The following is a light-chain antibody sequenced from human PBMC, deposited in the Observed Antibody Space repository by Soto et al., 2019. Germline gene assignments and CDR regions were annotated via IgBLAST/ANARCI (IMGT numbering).Light chain of an antibody. CDR2: EVN. V-gene: IGLV2-14*01. Sequence: QSVLTQPASVSGSLGQSITISCTGTNSDVGGYDFVSWYQQHPGKVPKLIIYEVNNWPSGVSNRFSGSKSANTASLTISGLQADDEADYYCSSFTSSSTQVFGGGTKLTVL. CDR1: NSDVGGYDF. J-gene: IGLJ3*02. CDR3: SSFTSSSTQV.